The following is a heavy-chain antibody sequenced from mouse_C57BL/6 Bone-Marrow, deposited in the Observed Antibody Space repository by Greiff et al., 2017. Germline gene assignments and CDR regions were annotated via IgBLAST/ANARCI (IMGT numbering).Heavy chain of an antibody. J-gene: IGHJ4*01. V-gene: IGHV1-72*01. CDR1: GYTFTSYW. D-gene: IGHD1-1*01. CDR2: IDPNSGGT. CDR3: ARRLGGSSPAYAMDN. Sequence: QVQLQQPGAELVKPGASVKLSCKASGYTFTSYWMHWVKQRPGRGLEWIGRIDPNSGGTKYNEKFKSKATLTVDKPSSTAYMQLSSLPSEDSAVYYGARRLGGSSPAYAMDNWGQGTSVTVSS.